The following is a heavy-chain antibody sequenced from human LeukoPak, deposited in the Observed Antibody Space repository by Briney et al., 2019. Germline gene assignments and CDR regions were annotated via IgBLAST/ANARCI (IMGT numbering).Heavy chain of an antibody. Sequence: GESLKISCKGSGYSFTSYWFGWVRQMPGKGLEWIGIIYPGDSDTRYSPSFQGQVTISADKTISTAYLQWSSLKASDTAMYYCARAGEGDSSGYYYVPPFDIWGQGTMVTVSS. CDR1: GYSFTSYW. D-gene: IGHD3-22*01. CDR3: ARAGEGDSSGYYYVPPFDI. J-gene: IGHJ3*02. V-gene: IGHV5-51*01. CDR2: IYPGDSDT.